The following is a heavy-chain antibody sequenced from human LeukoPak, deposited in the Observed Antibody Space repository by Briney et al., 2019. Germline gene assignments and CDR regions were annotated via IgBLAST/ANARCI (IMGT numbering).Heavy chain of an antibody. V-gene: IGHV1-18*01. CDR1: GYTFTNYD. CDR2: ISAYNGNT. Sequence: EASVKVSCKASGYTFTNYDITWVRQAPGQGLEWMGWISAYNGNTNYAQKLQGRVTMTTDTSTSTAYMELRSLRSDDTAVYYCARENGDGYNRYYYYGMDVWGQGTTVTVSS. D-gene: IGHD5-24*01. J-gene: IGHJ6*02. CDR3: ARENGDGYNRYYYYGMDV.